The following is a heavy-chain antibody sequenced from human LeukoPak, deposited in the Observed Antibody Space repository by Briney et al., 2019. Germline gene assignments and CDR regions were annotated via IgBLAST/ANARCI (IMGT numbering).Heavy chain of an antibody. Sequence: PGGSLRLSCAASGFTFSSYSMNWVRQAPGKGLEWVSSISSSSSYIYYADSLKGRFTISRDKAKTSLYLQMNRLRAEDTAVYYCARDYGDYGRGWFDPWGQGTLVTVSS. CDR1: GFTFSSYS. CDR2: ISSSSSYI. CDR3: ARDYGDYGRGWFDP. V-gene: IGHV3-21*01. J-gene: IGHJ5*02. D-gene: IGHD4-17*01.